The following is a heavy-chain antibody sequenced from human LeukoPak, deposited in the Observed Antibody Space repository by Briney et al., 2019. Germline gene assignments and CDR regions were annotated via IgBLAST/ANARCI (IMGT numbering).Heavy chain of an antibody. CDR2: ISGSGGST. CDR1: GFTFSSYG. J-gene: IGHJ4*02. CDR3: AKVLESGDSSGGSCPYFDY. V-gene: IGHV3-23*01. Sequence: GGSLRLSCAASGFTFSSYGMSWVRQAPGKGLEWGSAISGSGGSTYYADSVKGRFTISRDNSKNTLYLQMNSLRAEDTAVYYCAKVLESGDSSGGSCPYFDYWGQGTLVTVSS. D-gene: IGHD2-15*01.